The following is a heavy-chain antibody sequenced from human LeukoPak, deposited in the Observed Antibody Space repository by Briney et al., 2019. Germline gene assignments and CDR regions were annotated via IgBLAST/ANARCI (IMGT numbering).Heavy chain of an antibody. J-gene: IGHJ4*02. CDR1: GFTFSTYS. Sequence: GGSLRLSCAASGFTFSTYSMNWVRQAPGKGLEWVSSITSSSRYIYYADSVKGRFTISRDNAKNSLYLQMNSLRAEDTAVYYCARDKWLTTTHYFDYWGQGTLVTVSS. CDR3: ARDKWLTTTHYFDY. D-gene: IGHD4-11*01. CDR2: ITSSSRYI. V-gene: IGHV3-21*01.